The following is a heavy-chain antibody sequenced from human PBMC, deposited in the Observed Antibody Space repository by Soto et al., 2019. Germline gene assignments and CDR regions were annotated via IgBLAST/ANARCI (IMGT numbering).Heavy chain of an antibody. Sequence: ASVKVSCKASGYTFTSYGISWVRQAPGQGLEWMGWISAYNGNTNYAQKLQGRVTMTTDTSTSTAYMELRSLRSDDTAVYYCARELYSGYDWDYYYGMDVWGQGTTVTVS. V-gene: IGHV1-18*01. J-gene: IGHJ6*02. CDR3: ARELYSGYDWDYYYGMDV. CDR1: GYTFTSYG. D-gene: IGHD5-12*01. CDR2: ISAYNGNT.